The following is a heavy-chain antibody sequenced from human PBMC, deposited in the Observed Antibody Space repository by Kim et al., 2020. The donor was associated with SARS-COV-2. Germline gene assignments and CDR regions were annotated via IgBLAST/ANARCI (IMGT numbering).Heavy chain of an antibody. CDR2: INSDGSST. CDR3: ARVGSTRGAVAGTPTDAFDI. J-gene: IGHJ3*02. CDR1: GFTFSSYW. Sequence: GGSLRLSCAASGFTFSSYWMHWVRQAPGKGLVWVSRINSDGSSTSYADSVKGRFTISRDNAKNTLYLQMNSLRAEYTAVYYCARVGSTRGAVAGTPTDAFDIWGQGTMVTVSS. V-gene: IGHV3-74*01. D-gene: IGHD6-19*01.